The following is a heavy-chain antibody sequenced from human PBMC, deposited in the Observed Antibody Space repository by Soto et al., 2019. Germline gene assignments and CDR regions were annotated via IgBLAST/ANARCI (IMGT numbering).Heavy chain of an antibody. CDR2: ISYHGVNK. CDR1: GFSFGSHA. V-gene: IGHV3-30*04. D-gene: IGHD5-18*01. Sequence: HVQLLESGGGVVQPGTSLRLSCAASGFSFGSHAMHWVRQAPGKGLQWVAVISYHGVNKYYTDSVRGRFTVSRDNSKNTVYLQVDSLRSEDTGVYHCVRGGYLQNPGSDAWGQGTLVTVSS. J-gene: IGHJ5*02. CDR3: VRGGYLQNPGSDA.